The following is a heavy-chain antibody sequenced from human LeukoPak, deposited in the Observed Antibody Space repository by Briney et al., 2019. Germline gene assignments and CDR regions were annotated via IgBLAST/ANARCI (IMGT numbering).Heavy chain of an antibody. J-gene: IGHJ3*02. CDR1: GYTFTGYY. CDR2: INPSGGST. D-gene: IGHD2-21*02. CDR3: ARFAYCGGDCYSPNDAFDI. V-gene: IGHV1-46*01. Sequence: ASVKVSCKASGYTFTGYYMHWARQAPGQGLERMGIINPSGGSTSYAQKFQGRVTMTRDTSTSTVYMELSSLRSEDTAVYYCARFAYCGGDCYSPNDAFDIWGQGTMVTVSS.